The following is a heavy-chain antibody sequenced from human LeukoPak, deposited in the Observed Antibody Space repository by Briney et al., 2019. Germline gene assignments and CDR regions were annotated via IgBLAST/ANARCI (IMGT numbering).Heavy chain of an antibody. CDR2: ISGSGSSI. V-gene: IGHV3-21*01. CDR3: ARDGPYCSGGSCYGMDV. Sequence: GGSLRLSCAASGFTFSSSAMSWVRQAPGKGLEWVSVISGSGSSIYYADSVKGRFTISRDNAKNSLYLQMNSLRAEDTAVYYCARDGPYCSGGSCYGMDVWGQGTTVTVSS. J-gene: IGHJ6*02. CDR1: GFTFSSSA. D-gene: IGHD2-15*01.